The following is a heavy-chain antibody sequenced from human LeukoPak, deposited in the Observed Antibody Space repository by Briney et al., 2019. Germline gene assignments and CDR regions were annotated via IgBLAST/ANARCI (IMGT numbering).Heavy chain of an antibody. CDR3: ARDLDGYSILDY. CDR1: GFTFSSYE. J-gene: IGHJ4*02. CDR2: ISSSGSTI. D-gene: IGHD5-24*01. Sequence: PGGSLRLSCAASGFTFSSYEMNWVRQAPGKGLEWVSCISSSGSTIYYADSVKGRFTISRDNAKNSLYLQMNSLRAEDTAVYYCARDLDGYSILDYWGQGTLVTVSS. V-gene: IGHV3-48*03.